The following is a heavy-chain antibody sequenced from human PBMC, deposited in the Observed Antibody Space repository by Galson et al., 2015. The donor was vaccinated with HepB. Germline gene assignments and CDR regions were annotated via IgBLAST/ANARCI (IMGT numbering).Heavy chain of an antibody. D-gene: IGHD2-15*01. CDR1: GFTFSDYY. CDR3: ARGGGYCSGGSCYDYGMDV. CDR2: ISSSSSYT. V-gene: IGHV3-11*06. J-gene: IGHJ6*02. Sequence: SLRLSCAASGFTFSDYYMSWIRQAPGKGLEWVSYISSSSSYTNYADSVKGRFTISRDNAKNSLYLQMNSLRAEDTAVYYCARGGGYCSGGSCYDYGMDVWGQGTTVTVSS.